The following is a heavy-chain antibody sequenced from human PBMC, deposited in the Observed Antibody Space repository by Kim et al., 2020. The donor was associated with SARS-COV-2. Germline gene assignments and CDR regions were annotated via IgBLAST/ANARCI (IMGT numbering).Heavy chain of an antibody. CDR3: AKDFQQWELLFAFDY. V-gene: IGHV3-33*06. Sequence: DSGKGRFTISRDNSKNTLYLQMNSLRAEDTAVYYCAKDFQQWELLFAFDYWGQGTLVTVSS. J-gene: IGHJ4*02. D-gene: IGHD1-26*01.